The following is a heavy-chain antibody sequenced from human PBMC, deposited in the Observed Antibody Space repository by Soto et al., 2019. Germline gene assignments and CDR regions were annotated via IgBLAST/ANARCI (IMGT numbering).Heavy chain of an antibody. Sequence: LSLTCTVSGGSISSGDYYWSWIRQPPGKGLEWTGYIYYSGSTYYNPSLKSRVTISVDTSKNQFSLKLSSVTAADTAVYYCARLVRVPYYYYYGMDVWGQGTTVTVSS. CDR3: ARLVRVPYYYYYGMDV. J-gene: IGHJ6*02. D-gene: IGHD2-2*01. CDR1: GGSISSGDYY. V-gene: IGHV4-30-4*01. CDR2: IYYSGST.